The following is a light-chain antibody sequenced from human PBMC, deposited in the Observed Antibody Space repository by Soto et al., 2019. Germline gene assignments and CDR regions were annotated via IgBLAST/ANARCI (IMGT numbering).Light chain of an antibody. J-gene: IGKJ5*01. CDR3: QQYSTYPST. Sequence: DIQMTQSPSTLSGSVGDRVTITCRASQTISSWLAWYQQKPGKAPKLLIYKASTLKSGLPSRFTGSGSWTEFTLTISSLQSDDFSTYYCQQYSTYPSTFGQGTRLEIK. V-gene: IGKV1-5*03. CDR1: QTISSW. CDR2: KAS.